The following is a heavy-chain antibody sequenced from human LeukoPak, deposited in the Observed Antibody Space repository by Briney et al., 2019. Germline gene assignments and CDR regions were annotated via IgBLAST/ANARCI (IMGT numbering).Heavy chain of an antibody. V-gene: IGHV1-24*01. Sequence: GASVKVSCKVSGYTLTDLSMHWVRQAPGKGLEWMGGLDPDGGEIIYPQKFQGRVTIIYPQKFQGRVTMTEDTSTDTAYMELSSLRSEDTAVYYCATLPRVGTGSYQIILYYFDSWGQGTLVTVSS. CDR2: LDPDGGEI. D-gene: IGHD3-10*01. CDR1: GYTLTDLS. CDR3: ATLPRVGTGSYQIILYYFDS. J-gene: IGHJ4*02.